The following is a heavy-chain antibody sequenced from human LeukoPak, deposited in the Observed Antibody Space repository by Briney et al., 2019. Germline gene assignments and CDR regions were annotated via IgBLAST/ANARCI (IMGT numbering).Heavy chain of an antibody. D-gene: IGHD3-22*01. CDR2: IKQDGSEK. CDR3: ARGPADDSSGYYNY. CDR1: GFTFSSYW. V-gene: IGHV3-7*01. J-gene: IGHJ4*02. Sequence: GGSLRLSCAASGFTFSSYWMSWVRQAPGKGLEWVANIKQDGSEKYYVDSVKGRFTISRDNAKNSQYLQMNSLRAEDTAVYYCARGPADDSSGYYNYWGQGTLVTVSS.